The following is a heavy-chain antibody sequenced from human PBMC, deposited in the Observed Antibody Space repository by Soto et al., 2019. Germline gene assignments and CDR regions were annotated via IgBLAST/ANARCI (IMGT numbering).Heavy chain of an antibody. CDR2: ISSSDGKT. V-gene: IGHV3-23*01. Sequence: GGSLRLSCTAPGFSFSDYTMTWVRQAPGKGLEWVSAISSSDGKTYYADSVRGRFSISRDNSKNTLFLQMNSLRAEDTAVYYCAKVGISWPNRYYYGMDVWGRGTTVTVSS. J-gene: IGHJ6*02. CDR3: AKVGISWPNRYYYGMDV. D-gene: IGHD2-2*01. CDR1: GFSFSDYT.